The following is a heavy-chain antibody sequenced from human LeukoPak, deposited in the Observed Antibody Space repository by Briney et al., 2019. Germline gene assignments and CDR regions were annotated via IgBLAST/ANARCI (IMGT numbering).Heavy chain of an antibody. V-gene: IGHV4-59*01. J-gene: IGHJ6*03. D-gene: IGHD1-1*01. CDR3: ARISWFPGTSYYYMDV. CDR2: IHYSGST. Sequence: SETLSLTCTVSGGSISSYYWSWIRQPPGKGLVWLGYIHYSGSTNYNPSLKSRVTVSVDTSNNQFSLKLSSVTAADTAVYYCARISWFPGTSYYYMDVWGKGTTVTVSS. CDR1: GGSISSYY.